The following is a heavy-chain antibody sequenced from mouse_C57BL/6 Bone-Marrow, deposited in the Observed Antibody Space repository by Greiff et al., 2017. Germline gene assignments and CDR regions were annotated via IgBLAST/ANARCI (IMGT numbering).Heavy chain of an antibody. Sequence: EVMLVESGGGLVKPGGSLKLSCAASGFTFSDYGMHWVRQAPEKGLEWVAYISSGSSTIYYADTVKGRFTISRDNAKNTLFLQMTSLRSEDTAKYYCASSNYAYWGQGTLVTVSA. CDR2: ISSGSSTI. D-gene: IGHD2-5*01. V-gene: IGHV5-17*01. CDR3: ASSNYAY. CDR1: GFTFSDYG. J-gene: IGHJ3*01.